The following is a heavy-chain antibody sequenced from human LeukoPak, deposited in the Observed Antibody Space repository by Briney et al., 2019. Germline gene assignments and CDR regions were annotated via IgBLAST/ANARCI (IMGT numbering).Heavy chain of an antibody. CDR3: ARDDDWNYEDY. CDR1: GFTFSNYW. Sequence: GGSLRLSCAASGFTFSNYWMSWVRQAPGKGLEWVANIKQDGSEKYYVDSVKGRFTISRDNAKNSLYLQMNSLRAEDTAVYYCARDDDWNYEDYWGQGTLVSVSS. CDR2: IKQDGSEK. V-gene: IGHV3-7*01. D-gene: IGHD1-7*01. J-gene: IGHJ4*02.